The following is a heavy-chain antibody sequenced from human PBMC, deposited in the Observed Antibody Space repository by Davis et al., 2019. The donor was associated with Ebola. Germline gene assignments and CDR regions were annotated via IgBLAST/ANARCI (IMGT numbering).Heavy chain of an antibody. V-gene: IGHV3-23*01. Sequence: GESLKISCAASGFTFSSYAMSWVRQAPGKGLEWVSAISGSGGSTYYADSVKGRFTISRDNSKNTLYLQMNSLRAEDTAVYYCAKIFFGTRAIDYGDYWGQGTLVTVSS. CDR2: ISGSGGST. CDR3: AKIFFGTRAIDYGDY. CDR1: GFTFSSYA. D-gene: IGHD3-3*01. J-gene: IGHJ4*02.